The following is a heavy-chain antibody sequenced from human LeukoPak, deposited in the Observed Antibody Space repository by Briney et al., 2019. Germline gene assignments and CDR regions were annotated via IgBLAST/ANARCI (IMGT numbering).Heavy chain of an antibody. CDR2: IKQDGSEK. D-gene: IGHD1-14*01. V-gene: IGHV3-7*01. J-gene: IGHJ4*02. Sequence: PGGPLRLSCAASGFTFSSYWMSWVRQAPGKGLEWVANIKQDGSEKYYVDSVKGRFTISRDNAKNSLYLQMNSLRAEDTAVYYCARDRSAAPELIYFDYWGQGTLVTVSS. CDR1: GFTFSSYW. CDR3: ARDRSAAPELIYFDY.